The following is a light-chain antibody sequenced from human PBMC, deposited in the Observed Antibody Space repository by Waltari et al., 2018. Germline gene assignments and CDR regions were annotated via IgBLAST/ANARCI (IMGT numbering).Light chain of an antibody. CDR1: SDDVGGYNY. V-gene: IGLV2-8*01. CDR3: SSFAGSNAVL. J-gene: IGLJ2*01. Sequence: QSALTQPPSASGSPGQSVTISCTGTSDDVGGYNYVSWYQQHPGKAPKFLIYQVSNRPSGVPDRFAVSKSGNTASLTVSGLQAEDEADYYCSSFAGSNAVLFGGGTKLTVL. CDR2: QVS.